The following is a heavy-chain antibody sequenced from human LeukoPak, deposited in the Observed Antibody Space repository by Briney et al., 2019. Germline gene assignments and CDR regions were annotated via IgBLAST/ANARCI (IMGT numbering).Heavy chain of an antibody. J-gene: IGHJ4*02. D-gene: IGHD6-19*01. CDR2: FSGSGGST. Sequence: GGSLRLSCAASGFTFSSYAMSWVRQAPGKGLECISGFSGSGGSTYYADSVKGRFTISRDNSKNTLYLQMNSLRAEDTAVYYCARDGKGLAYYFDYWGQGTLVTVSS. CDR3: ARDGKGLAYYFDY. V-gene: IGHV3-23*01. CDR1: GFTFSSYA.